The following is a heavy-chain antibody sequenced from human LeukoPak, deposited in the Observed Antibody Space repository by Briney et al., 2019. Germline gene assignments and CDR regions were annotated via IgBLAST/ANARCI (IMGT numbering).Heavy chain of an antibody. CDR1: GYTFTGYY. J-gene: IGHJ6*03. CDR3: ARGWEATSYYYYYMDV. CDR2: INPNSGGT. V-gene: IGHV1-2*02. D-gene: IGHD1-26*01. Sequence: ASVRVSCKASGYTFTGYYMHWVRQAPGQGLEWMGWINPNSGGTNYAQKFQGRVTMTRDTSISTAYMELSRLRSDDTAVYYCARGWEATSYYYYYMDVWGKGTTVTVSS.